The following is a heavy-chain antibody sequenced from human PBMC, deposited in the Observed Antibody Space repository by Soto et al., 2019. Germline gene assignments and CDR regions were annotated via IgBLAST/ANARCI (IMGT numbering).Heavy chain of an antibody. CDR3: VIIQLWLVV. CDR2: ISSNGGST. V-gene: IGHV3-64D*08. D-gene: IGHD5-18*01. Sequence: PGGSLRLSCSASGFTFSSYAMHWVRQAPGKGPEYVSAISSNGGSTYYADSVKGRFTISRDNSKNTLYLQMSSLRAEDTAVYYCVIIQLWLVVWGQGTLVTVSS. J-gene: IGHJ4*02. CDR1: GFTFSSYA.